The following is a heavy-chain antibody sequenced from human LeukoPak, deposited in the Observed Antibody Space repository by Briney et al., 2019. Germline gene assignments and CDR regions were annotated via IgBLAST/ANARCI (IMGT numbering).Heavy chain of an antibody. CDR3: ARQKGGASFLGTNWFDP. J-gene: IGHJ5*02. V-gene: IGHV4-59*08. D-gene: IGHD2-2*01. CDR1: GGSISSYY. CDR2: IYYSGST. Sequence: PSETLSLTCTVSGGSISSYYWSWIRQPPGTGLEWFGYIYYSGSTNYTPSLKSRVTMSVDTSKNQFSLKLSSVTAADTAVYYCARQKGGASFLGTNWFDPWGQGTLVTVSS.